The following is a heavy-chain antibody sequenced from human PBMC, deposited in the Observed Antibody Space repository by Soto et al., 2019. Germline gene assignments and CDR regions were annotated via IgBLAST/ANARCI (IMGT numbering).Heavy chain of an antibody. D-gene: IGHD2-8*01. Sequence: GGSLRLSCAASGFTFSSYWMSWVRQAPGKGLEWVANIKQDGSEKYYVDSVKGRFTISRDNAKNSLYLQMNSLRAEDTAVYYCARDSGCINGVCPGPAYYHYYYMDVWGKGTTVTVSS. CDR2: IKQDGSEK. J-gene: IGHJ6*03. CDR1: GFTFSSYW. CDR3: ARDSGCINGVCPGPAYYHYYYMDV. V-gene: IGHV3-7*03.